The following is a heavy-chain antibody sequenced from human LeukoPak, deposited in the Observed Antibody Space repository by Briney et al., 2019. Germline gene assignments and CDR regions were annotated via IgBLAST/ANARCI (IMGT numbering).Heavy chain of an antibody. Sequence: SETLSLTCTVSGGSIFSYYWSWIRQSPGKGLEWIAYIYYRGTTNYNPSLKSRVTISADTSKTQFSPILSSVTAADTAVYYCVSSSPGYCTGGTCYSSRGFDYWGQGALVTVSS. CDR1: GGSIFSYY. CDR2: IYYRGTT. D-gene: IGHD2-15*01. J-gene: IGHJ4*02. CDR3: VSSSPGYCTGGTCYSSRGFDY. V-gene: IGHV4-59*01.